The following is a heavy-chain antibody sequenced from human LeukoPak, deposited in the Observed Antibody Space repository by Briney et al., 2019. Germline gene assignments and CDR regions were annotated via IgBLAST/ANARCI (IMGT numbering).Heavy chain of an antibody. CDR3: ARDQGYCTSTSCHSWIDS. D-gene: IGHD2-2*01. V-gene: IGHV4-30-4*01. CDR2: IYNGVST. Sequence: SETLSLTCIVSGGSVSSGDYYWTWIRQPPGKGLEWVGYIYNGVSTYYNPSLRSRLTISADVSKNQSSLQLTSVTAADTAVYYCARDQGYCTSTSCHSWIDSWGQGTLVIVSS. CDR1: GGSVSSGDYY. J-gene: IGHJ4*02.